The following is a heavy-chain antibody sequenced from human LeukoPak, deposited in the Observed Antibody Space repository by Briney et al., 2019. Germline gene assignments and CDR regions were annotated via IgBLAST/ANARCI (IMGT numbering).Heavy chain of an antibody. J-gene: IGHJ4*02. D-gene: IGHD6-19*01. Sequence: GGSLRLSCAASGFTFSSYSMNWVRQAPGKGLEWVSSISSSSSYIYYADSVKGRFTISRDNAKNSLYLQMNSLRAEDTAVYYCARGPGYSSGWYDFDYWGQGALVTVSS. CDR1: GFTFSSYS. CDR2: ISSSSSYI. V-gene: IGHV3-21*01. CDR3: ARGPGYSSGWYDFDY.